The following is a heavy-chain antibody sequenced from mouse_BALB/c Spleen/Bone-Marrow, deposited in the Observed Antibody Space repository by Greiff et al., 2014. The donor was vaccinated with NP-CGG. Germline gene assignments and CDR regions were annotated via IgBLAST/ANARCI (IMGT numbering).Heavy chain of an antibody. Sequence: EVQVQQSGAELVKPGASVKLSCTASGFNIKDTYMHWVKQRPEQGLEWIGRIDPANGNTKYDPKFQGKATITADTSSNTAYLQLSSLTSEDTAVYYCAIYYYGSSGFAYWGQGTLVTVSA. D-gene: IGHD1-1*01. CDR3: AIYYYGSSGFAY. V-gene: IGHV14-3*02. CDR2: IDPANGNT. J-gene: IGHJ3*01. CDR1: GFNIKDTY.